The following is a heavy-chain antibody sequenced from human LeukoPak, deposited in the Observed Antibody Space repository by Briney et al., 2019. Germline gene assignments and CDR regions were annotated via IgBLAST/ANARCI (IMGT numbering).Heavy chain of an antibody. CDR3: ARGYCTSTSCYNDD. V-gene: IGHV3-21*01. CDR1: GSTFSSYS. J-gene: IGHJ4*02. Sequence: GGSLRLSCAASGSTFSSYSMNWVRQAPGKGLEWVSSISSSSSYIYYTDSVKGRFTISRDNAKNSLYLQMNSLRAEDTAVYYCARGYCTSTSCYNDDWGQGTLVTVSS. CDR2: ISSSSSYI. D-gene: IGHD2-2*02.